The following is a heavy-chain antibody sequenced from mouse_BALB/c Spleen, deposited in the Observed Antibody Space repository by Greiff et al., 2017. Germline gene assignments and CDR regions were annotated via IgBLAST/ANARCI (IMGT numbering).Heavy chain of an antibody. CDR3: ARPLYGSSYVDWYFDV. CDR1: GYTFTDYN. V-gene: IGHV1S29*02. Sequence: VQLQQSGPELVKPGASVKISCKASGYTFTDYNMHWVKQSHGKSLEWIGYIYPYNGGTGYNQKFKSKATLTVDNSSSTAYMELRSLTSEDSAVYYCARPLYGSSYVDWYFDVWGAGTTVTVSS. J-gene: IGHJ1*01. D-gene: IGHD1-1*01. CDR2: IYPYNGGT.